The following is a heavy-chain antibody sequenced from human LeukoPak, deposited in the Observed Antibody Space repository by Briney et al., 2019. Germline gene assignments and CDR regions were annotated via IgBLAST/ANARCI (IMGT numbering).Heavy chain of an antibody. V-gene: IGHV3-23*01. Sequence: GGSLRLSCAASGFTFSSYAMYWVRQAPGKGLEWVSGIFGSGGSTHYADSVKGRFTISRDNSKNTVYLQMSSLRAEDTAVYYCAKTTTGYSSGRFPGWPVDYWGQGTLVTVSS. CDR3: AKTTTGYSSGRFPGWPVDY. CDR2: IFGSGGST. D-gene: IGHD6-19*01. J-gene: IGHJ4*02. CDR1: GFTFSSYA.